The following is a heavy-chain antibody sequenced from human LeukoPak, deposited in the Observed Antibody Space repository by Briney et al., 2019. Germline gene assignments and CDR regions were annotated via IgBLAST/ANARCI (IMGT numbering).Heavy chain of an antibody. CDR2: ISGSSNMI. CDR3: ARDKAAIHNYMDV. D-gene: IGHD6-13*01. V-gene: IGHV3-11*04. CDR1: YY. Sequence: YYWAWVRQPPGKGLEWVSHISGSSNMIYYGESGRGRFTVSRDNAKNSVYLQMNSLRAEDTGVYYCARDKAAIHNYMDVWGKGTTVTVSS. J-gene: IGHJ6*03.